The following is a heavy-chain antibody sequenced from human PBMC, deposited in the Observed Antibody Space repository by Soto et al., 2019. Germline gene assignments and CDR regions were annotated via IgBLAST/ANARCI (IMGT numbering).Heavy chain of an antibody. CDR1: GYTFTSYS. J-gene: IGHJ6*02. V-gene: IGHV1-46*01. CDR3: ARAARAAGGGDYYYGMDV. CDR2: INPSGGST. D-gene: IGHD6-13*01. Sequence: ASVKVSCKASGYTFTSYSIHWVRQPPGQGLEWMGIINPSGGSTSYAQKFQGRVTMTRDTSTSTVYMELSSLRSEDTAVYYCARAARAAGGGDYYYGMDVWGQGTTVTVSS.